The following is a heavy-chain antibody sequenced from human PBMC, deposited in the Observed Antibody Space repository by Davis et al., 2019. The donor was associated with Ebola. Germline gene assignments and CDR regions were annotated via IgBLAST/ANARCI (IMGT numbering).Heavy chain of an antibody. CDR3: ARFVVVPAADYGMDV. Sequence: GESLKISCAASGFTFSSYATHWVRQAPGKGLEYVSAISSNGGSTYYANSVKGRFTISRDNSKNTLYLQMGSLRAEDMAVYYCARFVVVPAADYGMDVWGQGTTVTVSS. V-gene: IGHV3-64*01. CDR2: ISSNGGST. J-gene: IGHJ6*02. D-gene: IGHD2-2*01. CDR1: GFTFSSYA.